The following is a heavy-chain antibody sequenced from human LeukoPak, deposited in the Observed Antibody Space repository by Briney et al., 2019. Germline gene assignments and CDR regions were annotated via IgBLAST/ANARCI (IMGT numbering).Heavy chain of an antibody. CDR3: ARNLGAVAVYFDY. V-gene: IGHV1-18*01. Sequence: ASVTVSCKAPGYTFTSYGISWVRQAPGQGLERMGWISAYNGNTNYAQKLQGRATMTTDTPTSTAYMELRSLRSDDTAVYYCARNLGAVAVYFDYWGQGTLVTVSS. CDR2: ISAYNGNT. CDR1: GYTFTSYG. J-gene: IGHJ4*02. D-gene: IGHD6-19*01.